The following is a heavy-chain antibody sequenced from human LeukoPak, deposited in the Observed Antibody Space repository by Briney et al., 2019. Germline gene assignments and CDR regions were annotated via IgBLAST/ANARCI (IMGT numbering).Heavy chain of an antibody. J-gene: IGHJ4*02. CDR3: ATYRQVLLPFES. CDR1: RFTLSTFA. CDR2: IFPSGGEI. D-gene: IGHD2/OR15-2a*01. Sequence: PGGSLRLSCEASRFTLSTFAMIWVRQPPGKGLEWVSSIFPSGGEIHYADSVRGRFTISRDNSKSTLSLQMNSLRAEDTAIYYCATYRQVLLPFESWGQGTLVTVSS. V-gene: IGHV3-23*01.